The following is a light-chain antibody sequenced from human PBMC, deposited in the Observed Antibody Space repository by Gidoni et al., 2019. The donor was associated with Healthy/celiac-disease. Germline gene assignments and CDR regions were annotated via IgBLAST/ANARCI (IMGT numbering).Light chain of an antibody. Sequence: EVVMTQSPAIVSVSPGDTATLSCRASQAINSNLAWYQQRPGQAPRLLIYGASTRATGIPARFSGSGSGTEFTLTISSLQFEDFAVYYCHQYRNWPSLTFGGGTKVDSK. CDR1: QAINSN. J-gene: IGKJ4*01. CDR3: HQYRNWPSLT. CDR2: GAS. V-gene: IGKV3-15*01.